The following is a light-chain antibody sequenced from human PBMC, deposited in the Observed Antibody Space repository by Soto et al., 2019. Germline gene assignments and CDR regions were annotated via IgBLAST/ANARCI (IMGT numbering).Light chain of an antibody. V-gene: IGLV3-9*01. CDR3: HVWDSSTAV. CDR2: RDS. Sequence: SYELTQPLSVSVPLGQTASITWGGNNIGTRNVHWYQQKPGQAPVLVVYRDSNRPSGIPERFSGSNSGNTATLTISRAQAGDEADYYCHVWDSSTAVFGGGTKLTVL. J-gene: IGLJ3*02. CDR1: NIGTRN.